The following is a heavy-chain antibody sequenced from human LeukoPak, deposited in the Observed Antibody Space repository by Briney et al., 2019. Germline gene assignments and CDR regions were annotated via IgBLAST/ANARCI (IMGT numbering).Heavy chain of an antibody. CDR1: GGSISSYY. CDR3: ARVPEVVVLWFGIDAFDI. Sequence: SETLSLTCTVSGGSISSYYWSWIRQPPGKGLEWIGYIYYSGSTNYNPSLKSRVTISVDTSKNQFSLKLSSVTAADTAVYYCARVPEVVVLWFGIDAFDIWGQGTMVTVSS. D-gene: IGHD3-10*01. CDR2: IYYSGST. J-gene: IGHJ3*02. V-gene: IGHV4-59*01.